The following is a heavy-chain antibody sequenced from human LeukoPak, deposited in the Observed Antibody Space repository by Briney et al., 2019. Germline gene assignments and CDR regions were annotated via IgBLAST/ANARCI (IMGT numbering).Heavy chain of an antibody. CDR3: AKAPAGGDYAGD. CDR2: ISGSGGST. Sequence: GGSLRLSRAASGFTFSSYAMSWVRQAPGKGLEWVSGISGSGGSTYYADSVKGRFTISRDNSKNTLYLQMNSLRAEDTAVYYCAKAPAGGDYAGDWGQGTLVTVSS. CDR1: GFTFSSYA. D-gene: IGHD4-17*01. V-gene: IGHV3-23*01. J-gene: IGHJ4*02.